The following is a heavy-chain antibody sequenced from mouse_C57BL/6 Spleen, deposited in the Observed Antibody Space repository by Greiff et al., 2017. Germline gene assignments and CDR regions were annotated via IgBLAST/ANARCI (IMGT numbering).Heavy chain of an antibody. V-gene: IGHV1-22*01. CDR1: GYTFTDYN. J-gene: IGHJ1*03. D-gene: IGHD2-1*01. Sequence: VQLKQSGPELVKPGASVKMSCKASGYTFTDYNMHWVKQSHGKSLEWIGYINPNNGGTSYNQKFKGKATLTVNKSSSTAYMELRSLTSEDSAVYYCAILPDGYFDVWGTGTTVTVSS. CDR3: AILPDGYFDV. CDR2: INPNNGGT.